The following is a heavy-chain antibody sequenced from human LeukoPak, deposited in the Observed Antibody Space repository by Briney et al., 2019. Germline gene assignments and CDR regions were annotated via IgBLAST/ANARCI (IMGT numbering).Heavy chain of an antibody. D-gene: IGHD1-26*01. CDR3: AREKSGSNAAFDY. CDR2: ISGSGGST. Sequence: GGSLRLSCAASGFTFSSYAMSWVRQAPGKGLEWVSAISGSGGSTYYADSVKGRFTISRDNAKNSLYLQMNSLRAEDTAVYYCAREKSGSNAAFDYWGQGTLVTVSS. J-gene: IGHJ4*02. V-gene: IGHV3-23*01. CDR1: GFTFSSYA.